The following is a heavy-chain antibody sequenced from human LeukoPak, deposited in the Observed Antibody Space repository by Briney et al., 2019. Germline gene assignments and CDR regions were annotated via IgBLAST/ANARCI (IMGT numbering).Heavy chain of an antibody. V-gene: IGHV1-2*07. CDR2: INPKNGGA. J-gene: IGHJ4*02. CDR3: ARGSYFDY. Sequence: ASVKVSCKTSGYTFIGYYMHWVRQAPGQGLEWMGWINPKNGGANYAPSFQGRVTMTRDRSISTVYMELTRLTSDDTAVYYCARGSYFDYWGQGTLVTVSS. CDR1: GYTFIGYY.